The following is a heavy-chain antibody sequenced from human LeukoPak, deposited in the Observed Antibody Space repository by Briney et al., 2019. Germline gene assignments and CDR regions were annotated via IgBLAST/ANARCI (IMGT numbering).Heavy chain of an antibody. V-gene: IGHV1-69*05. D-gene: IGHD3-22*01. CDR2: IIPIFGTA. Sequence: SVKVSCKASGGTFSSYAVCWVRQAPGQGLEWMGRIIPIFGTANYAQKFQGRVTITTDESTSTAYMELSSLRSEDTAVYYCARDYDSSGYSPIAFDYWGQGTLVTVSS. CDR1: GGTFSSYA. J-gene: IGHJ4*02. CDR3: ARDYDSSGYSPIAFDY.